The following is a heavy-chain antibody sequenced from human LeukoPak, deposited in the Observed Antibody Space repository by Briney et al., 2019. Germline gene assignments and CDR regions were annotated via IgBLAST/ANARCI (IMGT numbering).Heavy chain of an antibody. CDR1: GYTFTSYG. D-gene: IGHD3-3*01. Sequence: ASVKVSCKASGYTFTSYGISWVRQAPGQGLEWMGIINPSGGSTSYAQKFQGRVTMTRDMSTSTVYMELSSLRSEDTAVYYCARAGSLEWLLFPDYYYYMDVWGKGTTVTVSS. J-gene: IGHJ6*03. V-gene: IGHV1-46*01. CDR2: INPSGGST. CDR3: ARAGSLEWLLFPDYYYYMDV.